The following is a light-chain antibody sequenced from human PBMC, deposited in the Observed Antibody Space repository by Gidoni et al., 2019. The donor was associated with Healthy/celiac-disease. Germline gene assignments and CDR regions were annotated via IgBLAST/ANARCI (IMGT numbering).Light chain of an antibody. CDR3: QQYYSTPQT. CDR2: WAS. V-gene: IGKV4-1*01. J-gene: IGKJ3*01. Sequence: DIVMPQSPGSLAVSLGERATINCKSSQSVLYSSNNKNYLAWYQQKPGQPPKLLIYWASTRESGVPDRFSGSGSGTDFTLTISSLQAEDVAVYYCQQYYSTPQTFGPGTKVDIK. CDR1: QSVLYSSNNKNY.